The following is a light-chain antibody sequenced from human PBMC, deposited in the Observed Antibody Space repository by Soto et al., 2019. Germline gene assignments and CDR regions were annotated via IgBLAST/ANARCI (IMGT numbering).Light chain of an antibody. CDR1: QSVSSN. Sequence: EIVMTQSPATLSVSPGERATLSCRASQSVSSNLAWYQQKPGQTPRLLIYEASTRATGIPARFSGGGSGTEFTLTISSLQSEDFAVYYCQQYNKWPPFTFGGGTKVEIK. J-gene: IGKJ4*01. CDR3: QQYNKWPPFT. CDR2: EAS. V-gene: IGKV3-15*01.